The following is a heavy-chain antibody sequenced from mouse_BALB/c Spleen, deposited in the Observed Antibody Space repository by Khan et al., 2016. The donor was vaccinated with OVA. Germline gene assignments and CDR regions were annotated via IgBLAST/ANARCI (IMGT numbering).Heavy chain of an antibody. CDR2: ISTYYGHP. Sequence: QVQLKQSGAELVRPGVSVKISCKGSGYTFTDFTMHWVRQSHAMSLEWIGVISTYYGHPTYNQEFKDKATLTVDKSSSTAYMEIARLTSEDSAIYYCTRGGGRTGFAYWGQGTLVTVSA. D-gene: IGHD4-1*01. J-gene: IGHJ3*01. CDR3: TRGGGRTGFAY. CDR1: GYTFTDFT. V-gene: IGHV1S137*01.